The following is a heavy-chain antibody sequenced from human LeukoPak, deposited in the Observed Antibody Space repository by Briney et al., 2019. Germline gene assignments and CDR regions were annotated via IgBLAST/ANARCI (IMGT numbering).Heavy chain of an antibody. J-gene: IGHJ4*02. V-gene: IGHV4-59*12. Sequence: SETLSLTCTVSGGSISSYYWSWIRQPPGKGLEWIGSIYYGGSTYYNPSLKSRVTISVDTSKNQFSLKLSSVTAADTAVYYCARTFNYYDSSGPFDYWGQGTLVTVSS. CDR2: IYYGGST. CDR1: GGSISSYY. CDR3: ARTFNYYDSSGPFDY. D-gene: IGHD3-22*01.